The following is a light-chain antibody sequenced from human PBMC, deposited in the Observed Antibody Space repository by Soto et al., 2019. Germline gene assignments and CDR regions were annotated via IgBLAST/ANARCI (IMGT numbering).Light chain of an antibody. J-gene: IGKJ1*01. CDR1: QSISSW. Sequence: DIQMTQSPSTLSASVGDRVTITCRASQSISSWLAWYQQKPGKAPKXXIYKASSLDSGVPSRFSGSGSGTEFTLTISSLQPDDFATYYCQQYNSYTWTFGQGTQVDIK. CDR2: KAS. V-gene: IGKV1-5*03. CDR3: QQYNSYTWT.